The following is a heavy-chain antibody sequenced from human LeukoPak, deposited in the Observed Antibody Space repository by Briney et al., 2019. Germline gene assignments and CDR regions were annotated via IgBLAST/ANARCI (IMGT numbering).Heavy chain of an antibody. CDR3: ARDPYYSDSSGYYSYYYYYMDV. CDR1: GFTFSDYY. V-gene: IGHV3-11*04. J-gene: IGHJ6*03. D-gene: IGHD3-22*01. Sequence: GGSLRFSCAASGFTFSDYYMSWIRQAPGKGLEWVSYVSSSGSTIYYADSGKGRFTISRDNAKNSLYLQMNSLRAEDTDVYYCARDPYYSDSSGYYSYYYYYMDVWGKGTTVTVSS. CDR2: VSSSGSTI.